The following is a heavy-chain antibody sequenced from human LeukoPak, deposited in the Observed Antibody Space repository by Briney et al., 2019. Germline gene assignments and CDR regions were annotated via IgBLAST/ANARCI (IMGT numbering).Heavy chain of an antibody. V-gene: IGHV1-2*02. J-gene: IGHJ4*02. CDR3: ARLTGYSSIWEDY. Sequence: GASVKVSCKASGGTFSSYAISWVRQAPGQGLEWMGWINPNSGGTNYAQKFQGRVTMTRDTSISTAYMELSRLRSDDTAVYYCARLTGYSSIWEDYWGQGTLVTVSS. D-gene: IGHD6-13*01. CDR1: GGTFSSYA. CDR2: INPNSGGT.